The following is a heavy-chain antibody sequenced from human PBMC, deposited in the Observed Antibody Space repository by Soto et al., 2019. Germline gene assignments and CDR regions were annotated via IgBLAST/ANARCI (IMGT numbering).Heavy chain of an antibody. D-gene: IGHD3-22*01. CDR2: ISAYNGNT. V-gene: IGHV1-18*04. CDR1: GYTFTSYG. Sequence: GASVKVSCKASGYTFTSYGIRWVRQERGQGLEWMGWISAYNGNTNYAQKLQGRVTMTTDTSTSTAYMELRSLRSDDTAVYYCARSTYYYDSSGPFDIWGQGTMVTVSS. J-gene: IGHJ3*02. CDR3: ARSTYYYDSSGPFDI.